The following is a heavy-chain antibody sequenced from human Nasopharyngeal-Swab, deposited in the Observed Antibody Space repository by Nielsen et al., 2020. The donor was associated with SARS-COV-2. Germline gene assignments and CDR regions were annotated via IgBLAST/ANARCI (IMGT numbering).Heavy chain of an antibody. CDR1: GGTFSNYV. J-gene: IGHJ5*02. D-gene: IGHD1-1*01. CDR2: IIPVFGTA. Sequence: SVKVSCKASGGTFSNYVISWLRQAPGQGLEWMGGIIPVFGTANYAQKFQGRVTITADESTSTAYMQLNSLRSDDTAVYFCARGRDWNPPFFDHWGQGTLVTVSS. V-gene: IGHV1-69*13. CDR3: ARGRDWNPPFFDH.